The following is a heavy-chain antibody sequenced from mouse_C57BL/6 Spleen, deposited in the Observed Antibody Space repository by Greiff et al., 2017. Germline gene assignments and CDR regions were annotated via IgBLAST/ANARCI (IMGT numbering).Heavy chain of an antibody. CDR1: GYSITSGYY. J-gene: IGHJ1*03. CDR2: ISYDGSN. CDR3: ARKDYYDSRPGYFDV. Sequence: VQLQQSGPGLVKPSQSLSLTCSVTGYSITSGYYWNWIRQFPGNKLEWMGYISYDGSNNYNPSLKNRISITRDTSKNPFFLKLNSVTTEDTATYYCARKDYYDSRPGYFDVWGTGTTVTVSS. V-gene: IGHV3-6*01. D-gene: IGHD1-1*01.